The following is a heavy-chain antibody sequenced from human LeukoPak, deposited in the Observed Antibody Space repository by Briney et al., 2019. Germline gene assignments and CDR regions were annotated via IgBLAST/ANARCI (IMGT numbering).Heavy chain of an antibody. CDR3: AKLKYSSGWFYFDY. J-gene: IGHJ4*02. CDR1: GFTFSSYG. CDR2: ISGSGGST. Sequence: GGTLRLSCAASGFTFSSYGMSWVRQAPGKGLEWVSAISGSGGSTYYADSVKGRFTISRDNSKNTLYLQMNSLRAEDTAVYYCAKLKYSSGWFYFDYWGQGTLVTVSS. V-gene: IGHV3-23*01. D-gene: IGHD6-19*01.